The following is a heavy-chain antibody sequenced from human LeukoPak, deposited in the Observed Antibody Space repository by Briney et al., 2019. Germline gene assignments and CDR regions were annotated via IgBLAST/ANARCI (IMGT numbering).Heavy chain of an antibody. CDR3: ARGPGAVATDWYFDP. CDR1: DGSTTSSY. CDR2: IYCCGSTGYSGST. V-gene: IGHV4-59*01. D-gene: IGHD6-19*01. Sequence: SETLSLSCTVSDGSTTSSYWSWIRQPPGKGLEWIGYIYCCGSTGYSGSTNYNPSLKSRVTISVDSTKNQFSLKLSSVTASDTAIYYFARGPGAVATDWYFDPWGRGTLVTVSS. J-gene: IGHJ2*01.